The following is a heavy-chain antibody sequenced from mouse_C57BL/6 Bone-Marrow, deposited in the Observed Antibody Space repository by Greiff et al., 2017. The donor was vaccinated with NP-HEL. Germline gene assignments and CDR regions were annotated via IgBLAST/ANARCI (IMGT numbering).Heavy chain of an antibody. CDR2: IWSGGST. CDR1: GFSLTSYG. CDR3: ARGIYYDYDEGYFDV. J-gene: IGHJ1*03. D-gene: IGHD2-4*01. Sequence: VQLVESGPGLVQPSQSLSITCTVSGFSLTSYGVHWVRQSPGKGLEWLGVIWSGGSTDYNAAFISRLSISKDNSKSQVFFKMNSLQADDTAIYYCARGIYYDYDEGYFDVWGTGTTVTVSS. V-gene: IGHV2-2*01.